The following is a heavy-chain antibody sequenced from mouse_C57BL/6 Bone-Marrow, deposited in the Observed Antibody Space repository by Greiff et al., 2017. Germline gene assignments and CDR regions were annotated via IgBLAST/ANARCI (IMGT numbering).Heavy chain of an antibody. D-gene: IGHD1-1*01. CDR3: ARLTITTVVAPNYFDY. Sequence: VQLQQSGPVLVKPGASVKMSCKASGYTFTDYYMNWVKQSHGKSLEWIGVINPYNGGTSYNQKFKGKATLTVDKSSSTAYMELNSLTSEDSAVYYCARLTITTVVAPNYFDYRGQGTTRTVSS. CDR2: INPYNGGT. CDR1: GYTFTDYY. J-gene: IGHJ2*01. V-gene: IGHV1-19*01.